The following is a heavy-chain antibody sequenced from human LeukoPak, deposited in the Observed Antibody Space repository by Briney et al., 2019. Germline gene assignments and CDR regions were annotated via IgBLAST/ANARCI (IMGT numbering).Heavy chain of an antibody. D-gene: IGHD3-3*01. CDR1: GGSFNSYV. V-gene: IGHV1-69*04. CDR3: ARDLMGDFWSGGFDY. CDR2: IIPILDVA. Sequence: SVKVSCKASGGSFNSYVITWVRQAPGQGLEWMGRIIPILDVANFAQKFQGRVTITADESTSTAYMELSSLRSEDTAVYYCARDLMGDFWSGGFDYWGQGTLVTVSS. J-gene: IGHJ4*02.